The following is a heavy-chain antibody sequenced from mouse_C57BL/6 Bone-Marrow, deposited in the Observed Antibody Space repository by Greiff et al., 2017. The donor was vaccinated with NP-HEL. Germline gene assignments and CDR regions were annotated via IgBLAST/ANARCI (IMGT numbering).Heavy chain of an antibody. Sequence: VQLQQSGAELVRPGASVKLSCTASGFNITDDYMHWVKQRPEQGLEWIGWIDPENGDTEYASKFQGKATITADTSSNTAYLQLSSLTSEDTAVYYCTPDPNYSGSSYHLRDYWGQGTSVTVSS. CDR2: IDPENGDT. D-gene: IGHD1-1*01. CDR3: TPDPNYSGSSYHLRDY. CDR1: GFNITDDY. J-gene: IGHJ4*01. V-gene: IGHV14-4*01.